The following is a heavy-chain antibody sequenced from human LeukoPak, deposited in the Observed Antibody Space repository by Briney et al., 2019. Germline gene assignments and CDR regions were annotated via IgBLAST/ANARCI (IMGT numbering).Heavy chain of an antibody. J-gene: IGHJ6*02. CDR3: AKDRAVTTPFGCYGMDV. CDR2: ISWNSGSI. CDR1: GFTFDDYA. D-gene: IGHD4-17*01. Sequence: GRSLRLSCAASGFTFDDYAMHWVRQAPGKGLEWVSGISWNSGSIGYADSVKGRFTISRDNAKNSLYLQMNSLRAEDTAVYYCAKDRAVTTPFGCYGMDVWGQGTTVTVSS. V-gene: IGHV3-9*01.